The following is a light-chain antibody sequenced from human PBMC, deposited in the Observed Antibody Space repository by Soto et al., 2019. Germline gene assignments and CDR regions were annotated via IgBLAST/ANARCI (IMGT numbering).Light chain of an antibody. Sequence: QSALTQPPSASGSPGQSVTISCTGTSSDVGGYNYVSWYQQHPGKAPKLIIFEVSKRPSGVPDRSSGFKSGNTASVTVAGLQAEDEDDYYCTSYAGSNNLVFGGGTKLTVL. V-gene: IGLV2-8*01. CDR2: EVS. J-gene: IGLJ2*01. CDR3: TSYAGSNNLV. CDR1: SSDVGGYNY.